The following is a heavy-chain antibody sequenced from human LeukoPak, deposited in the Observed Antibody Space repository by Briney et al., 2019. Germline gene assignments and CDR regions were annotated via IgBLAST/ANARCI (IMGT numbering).Heavy chain of an antibody. CDR3: SRDGVGPTPNDY. Sequence: GGSLRLSCAASGFTFSSYSTNWVRQAPGKGLEWVSSISSSSSYIYYADSVKGRFTISRDNAKNTLYLQMNGLRAEDTAVYYCSRDGVGPTPNDYWGQGTLVTVSS. CDR2: ISSSSSYI. J-gene: IGHJ4*02. V-gene: IGHV3-21*01. CDR1: GFTFSSYS. D-gene: IGHD1-26*01.